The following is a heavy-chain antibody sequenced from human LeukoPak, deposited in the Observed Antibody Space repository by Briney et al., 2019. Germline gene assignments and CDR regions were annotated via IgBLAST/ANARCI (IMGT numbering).Heavy chain of an antibody. CDR2: IYSGGST. CDR3: ALGGCSSTSCYTVFGY. CDR1: GFTVSSNY. Sequence: PGGSLRLSCAASGFTVSSNYMSWVRQAPGKGLEWVSVIYSGGSTYYADSVKGRFTISRDNSKNTLYLQMNSLRVEDTAVYYCALGGCSSTSCYTVFGYWGQGTLVTVSS. J-gene: IGHJ4*02. V-gene: IGHV3-53*01. D-gene: IGHD2-2*02.